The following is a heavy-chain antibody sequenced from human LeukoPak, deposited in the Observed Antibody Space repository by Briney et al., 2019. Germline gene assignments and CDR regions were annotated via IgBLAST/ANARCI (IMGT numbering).Heavy chain of an antibody. CDR3: ARDLPVRWRNAFDI. J-gene: IGHJ3*02. CDR1: GGSISSYY. D-gene: IGHD4-23*01. V-gene: IGHV4-59*01. CDR2: IYYSGST. Sequence: PSETLSLTCTVSGGSISSYYWSWIRQPPGKGLEWIGYIYYSGSTNYNPSLKSRVTISVDTSKNQFSLKLSSVTAADTAVYYCARDLPVRWRNAFDIWGQGTMVTVSS.